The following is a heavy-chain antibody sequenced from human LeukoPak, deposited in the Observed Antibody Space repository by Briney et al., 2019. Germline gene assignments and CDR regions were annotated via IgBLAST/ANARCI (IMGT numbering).Heavy chain of an antibody. CDR2: IRYSESV. CDR3: ATQDSSHY. J-gene: IGHJ4*02. D-gene: IGHD3-22*01. CDR1: GDSVSSTNYY. V-gene: IGHV4-39*01. Sequence: SETLSLTCTVSGDSVSSTNYYWGWIPQPPGRGLEWIASIRYSESVYYSPSLKSRATISVDTSKNQFSLRLRSLTATDTAVYYCATQDSSHYWGQGTLVTVCS.